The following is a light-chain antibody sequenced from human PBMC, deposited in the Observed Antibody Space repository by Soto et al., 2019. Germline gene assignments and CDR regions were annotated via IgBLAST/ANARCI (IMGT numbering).Light chain of an antibody. V-gene: IGLV2-11*01. J-gene: IGLJ1*01. Sequence: QSVLTQPRSVSGSPGQSVTISCTGTSSDVGGYKYVSWYQQKPGKAPKLIIYGVSRWPSGVPNRFSGSKSGNRASLTISGPQAEDEGDYYCCSYAGGPEVFGTGTKGTVL. CDR1: SSDVGGYKY. CDR2: GVS. CDR3: CSYAGGPEV.